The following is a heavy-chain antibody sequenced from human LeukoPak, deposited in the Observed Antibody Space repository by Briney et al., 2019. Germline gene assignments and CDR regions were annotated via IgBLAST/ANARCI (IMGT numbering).Heavy chain of an antibody. CDR2: IYFSGST. J-gene: IGHJ4*02. D-gene: IGHD3-3*01. Sequence: SETLSLTCTVSGGSIRTTSYYWGWNRQSPGREPEWIGTIYFSGSTYYNPSLESRVTISVDTSNNQFSLKLNSVTAADTAVYYCARGGTFWDSWGQGTLVTVSS. V-gene: IGHV4-39*07. CDR3: ARGGTFWDS. CDR1: GGSIRTTSYY.